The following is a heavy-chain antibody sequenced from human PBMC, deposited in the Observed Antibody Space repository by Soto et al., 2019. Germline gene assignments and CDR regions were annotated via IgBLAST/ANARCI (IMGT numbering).Heavy chain of an antibody. CDR3: ARDYYDSSGYPGFDY. Sequence: QVQLVESGGGVVQPRRSLRLSCAASGFTFSSYGMHWVRQAPGKGLEWVAVIWYDGSNKYYADSVKGRFTISRDNSKNTLYLQMNSLRAEDTAVYYCARDYYDSSGYPGFDYWGQGTLVTVSS. CDR2: IWYDGSNK. D-gene: IGHD3-22*01. CDR1: GFTFSSYG. J-gene: IGHJ4*02. V-gene: IGHV3-33*01.